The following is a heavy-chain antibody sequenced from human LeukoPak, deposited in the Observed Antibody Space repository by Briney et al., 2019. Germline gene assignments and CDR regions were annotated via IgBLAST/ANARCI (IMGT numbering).Heavy chain of an antibody. CDR3: ATGLPSYW. Sequence: TGGSLRLSCAASGFTFSSYSMNWVRQAPGKGLEWVSSISSSSSYIYYADSVKGRFTISRDNSKNTLYLQMNSLRAEDTAVYYCATGLPSYWWGQGTLVTVSS. V-gene: IGHV3-21*04. CDR1: GFTFSSYS. CDR2: ISSSSSYI. J-gene: IGHJ4*02. D-gene: IGHD2-21*01.